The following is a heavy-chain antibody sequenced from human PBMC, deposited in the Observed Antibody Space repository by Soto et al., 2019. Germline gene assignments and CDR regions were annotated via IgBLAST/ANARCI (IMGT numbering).Heavy chain of an antibody. V-gene: IGHV4-39*01. J-gene: IGHJ4*02. CDR3: ASDAVTMRYYFDY. CDR2: IYYSGST. D-gene: IGHD4-17*01. CDR1: GGSISSSSYY. Sequence: QLQLQESGPGLVKPSETLSLTCTVSGGSISSSSYYWGWIRQPPGKGLEWIGSIYYSGSTYYNPSLKRRVTISVDTSKNQFSLKLSSVTAADTAVYYCASDAVTMRYYFDYWGQGTLVTVSS.